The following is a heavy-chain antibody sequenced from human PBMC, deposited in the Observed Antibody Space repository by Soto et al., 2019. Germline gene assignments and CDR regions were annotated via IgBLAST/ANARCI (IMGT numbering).Heavy chain of an antibody. Sequence: QVQQLESGPGLVKPWDTLSLTCTVSGAYVRDFSWSWIRQPAGQGLEWIGRITVNGITQYTPSFRSRVTMSMDTSRKQFSLNLESATAAYTALYYCARESGENWTCEAHWGQGTLVTVSS. J-gene: IGHJ1*01. CDR1: GAYVRDFS. CDR2: ITVNGIT. V-gene: IGHV4-4*07. CDR3: ARESGENWTCEAH. D-gene: IGHD1-1*01.